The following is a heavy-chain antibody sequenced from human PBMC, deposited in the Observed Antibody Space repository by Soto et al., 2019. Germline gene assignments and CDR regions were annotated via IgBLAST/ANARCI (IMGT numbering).Heavy chain of an antibody. J-gene: IGHJ6*02. D-gene: IGHD2-15*01. CDR1: CGSISSYY. CDR3: ARVASCSGGSCYGMDV. Sequence: SETLSRSCAFSCGSISSYYWSWIRQRPGKGLEWIGYIYYSGSTYYNPSLKSRVTISVDTSKNRFSLKLSSVTAADTAVYYCARVASCSGGSCYGMDVWGQGTTVTVSS. V-gene: IGHV4-59*06. CDR2: IYYSGST.